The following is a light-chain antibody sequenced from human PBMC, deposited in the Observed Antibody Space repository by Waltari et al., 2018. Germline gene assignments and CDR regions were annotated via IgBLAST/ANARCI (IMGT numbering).Light chain of an antibody. CDR3: QQYFVFPYT. J-gene: IGKJ2*01. CDR1: QGILNS. V-gene: IGKV1-NL1*01. CDR2: TAS. Sequence: DIQMTQSPSSLSASVGDTVTLTCRTSQGILNSLAWYQQKSGKAPKVLLSTASRLQSGVPSRFSGSGSGTLYTLTISGLQPEDFATYYCQQYFVFPYTFGQGTKLEI.